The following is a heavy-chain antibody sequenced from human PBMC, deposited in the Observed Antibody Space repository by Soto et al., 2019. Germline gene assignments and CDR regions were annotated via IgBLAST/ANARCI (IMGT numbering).Heavy chain of an antibody. CDR3: AKSITGTTLIT. CDR2: INPNSGGT. V-gene: IGHV1-2*02. J-gene: IGHJ5*02. Sequence: ASVKVSCKASGYTFTGYYMHWARQAPGQGLEWMGWINPNSGGTNYARKFQGRVTMTRDTSISTAYMELSRLRSDDTAVYYCAKSITGTTLITWGQGTLVTVSS. D-gene: IGHD1-20*01. CDR1: GYTFTGYY.